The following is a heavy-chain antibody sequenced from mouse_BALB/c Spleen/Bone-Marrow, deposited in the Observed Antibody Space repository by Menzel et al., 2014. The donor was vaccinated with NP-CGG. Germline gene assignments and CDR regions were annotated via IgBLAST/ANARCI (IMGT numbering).Heavy chain of an antibody. CDR2: ISYDGSN. CDR3: ASGYYGGSFAY. D-gene: IGHD1-2*01. Sequence: VQLQQSGPGLVKPSQSLSLTCSVTGYSITSGYYWNRIRQFPGNKLEWTGYISYDGSNNYNPSLKNRISFTRDTSKNQFFLKLSSVTTEDTASYYCASGYYGGSFAYWGQGTLVTVSA. V-gene: IGHV3-6*02. J-gene: IGHJ3*01. CDR1: GYSITSGYY.